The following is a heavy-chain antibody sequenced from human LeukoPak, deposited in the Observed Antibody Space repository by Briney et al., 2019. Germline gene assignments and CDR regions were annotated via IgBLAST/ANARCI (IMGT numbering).Heavy chain of an antibody. CDR3: AKDRLGGYPLFDY. V-gene: IGHV3-23*01. Sequence: GGSLRLSCSASGFTFTTYGMNWVRQAPGKGLEWVSGIGGSGVRTYYADSVKGRFTISRDNSKNTLYLQMNSLRAEDTAVYYCAKDRLGGYPLFDYWGQGTLVTVSS. CDR2: IGGSGVRT. CDR1: GFTFTTYG. J-gene: IGHJ4*02. D-gene: IGHD3-10*01.